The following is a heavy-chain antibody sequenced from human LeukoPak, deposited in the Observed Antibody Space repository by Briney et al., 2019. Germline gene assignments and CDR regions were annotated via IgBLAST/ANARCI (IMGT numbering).Heavy chain of an antibody. CDR3: AGLIVVVPAAIRPPGY. CDR2: ISAYNGNT. J-gene: IGHJ4*02. D-gene: IGHD2-2*02. V-gene: IGHV1-18*01. Sequence: GASVKVSCKASGYTFTSYGISWVRQAPGQGLEWMGWISAYNGNTNYAQKLQGRVTMTTDTSTSTAYMELRSLRSDDTAVYYCAGLIVVVPAAIRPPGYCGQGTLVTVSS. CDR1: GYTFTSYG.